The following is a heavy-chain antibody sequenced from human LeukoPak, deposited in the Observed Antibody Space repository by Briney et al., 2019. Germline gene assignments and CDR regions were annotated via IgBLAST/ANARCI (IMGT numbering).Heavy chain of an antibody. D-gene: IGHD5-12*01. J-gene: IGHJ4*02. V-gene: IGHV5-51*01. CDR3: ARPSNSGYDF. CDR2: IYPSDSDT. CDR1: GYSFTTYW. Sequence: GESLKISCKVSGYSFTTYWIAWVRQMPGKGLEWMGIIYPSDSDTRYSPSFQGQVTISADKSISTAYLQWSSLKASDTAMYYCARPSNSGYDFWGQGALVTVSS.